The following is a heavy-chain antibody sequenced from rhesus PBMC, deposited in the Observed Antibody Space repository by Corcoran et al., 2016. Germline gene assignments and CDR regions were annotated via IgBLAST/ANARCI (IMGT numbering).Heavy chain of an antibody. Sequence: QVQLQESGPGLVKPSETLSLTCAVSGGSISDDYYWSWIRQPPGKGLEWIGYIYGSGGGTKDNHSLKNRVTTSIDPSKYQFSLKLGSVTAADTAVYYCARSYCSGIYFDGAGFDDWGQGVLVTVSS. CDR3: ARSYCSGIYFDGAGFDD. CDR1: GGSISDDYY. V-gene: IGHV4-106*01. CDR2: IYGSGGGT. D-gene: IGHD2-27*01. J-gene: IGHJ4*01.